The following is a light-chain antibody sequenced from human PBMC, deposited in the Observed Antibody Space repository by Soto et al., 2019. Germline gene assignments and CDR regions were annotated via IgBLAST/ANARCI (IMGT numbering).Light chain of an antibody. J-gene: IGKJ2*01. CDR1: QSVISNY. CDR2: GAS. Sequence: EIVLTQSPGTLSLSPGERATLSCRASQSVISNYLAWYQQKPDQTPRLLIYGASSRATGIPDRFSGSGSGTDFTLTISRLEPEDFAVYYCQQYGISPPYTFGQGTKLEIK. CDR3: QQYGISPPYT. V-gene: IGKV3-20*01.